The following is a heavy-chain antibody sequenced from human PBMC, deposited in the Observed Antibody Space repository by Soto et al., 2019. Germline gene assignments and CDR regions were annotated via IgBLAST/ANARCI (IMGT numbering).Heavy chain of an antibody. CDR2: MNPNSGNT. CDR1: GYTFTSYD. J-gene: IGHJ4*02. D-gene: IGHD1-26*01. Sequence: QVQLVQSGAEVKKPGASVKVSCKASGYTFTSYDINWVRQATGQGLEWMGWMNPNSGNTGYAKKFQGRVTMTRNTSISTAYMELGILRSEYAAMYYCAREVGRRIDYWGQGTLVTISS. V-gene: IGHV1-8*01. CDR3: AREVGRRIDY.